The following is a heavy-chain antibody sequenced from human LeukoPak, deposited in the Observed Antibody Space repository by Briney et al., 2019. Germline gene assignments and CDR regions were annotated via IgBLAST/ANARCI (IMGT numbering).Heavy chain of an antibody. Sequence: SETLSLTCTLSGGSLSNHYWTWIRQPPAKGLVWIGYISYTGSRNYNTSLKSRVTISIDTSMNQFSLNLSSVTAADTAVYYCARVGRGDYTWGSYSFDYWGQGTLVTVSA. CDR3: ARVGRGDYTWGSYSFDY. CDR2: ISYTGSR. D-gene: IGHD3-16*01. J-gene: IGHJ4*02. CDR1: GGSLSNHY. V-gene: IGHV4-59*11.